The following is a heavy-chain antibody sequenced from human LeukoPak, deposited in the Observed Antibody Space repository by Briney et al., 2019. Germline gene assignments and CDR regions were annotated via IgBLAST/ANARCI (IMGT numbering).Heavy chain of an antibody. CDR3: ARLTYYYGSGSYVTFDY. J-gene: IGHJ4*02. D-gene: IGHD3-10*01. V-gene: IGHV4-59*08. Sequence: SETLSLTCTVSGGSISSYFWSWIRQPPGKGLEWIGYIYSTGSTNYNPSLRGRVTISVDTSKNQFSLKLSSVTAADTAVYYCARLTYYYGSGSYVTFDYWGQGTLVTVSS. CDR1: GGSISSYF. CDR2: IYSTGST.